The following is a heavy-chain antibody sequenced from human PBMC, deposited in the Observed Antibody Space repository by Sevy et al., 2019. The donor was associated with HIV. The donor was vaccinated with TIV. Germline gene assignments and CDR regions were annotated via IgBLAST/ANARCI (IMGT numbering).Heavy chain of an antibody. Sequence: GGSLRLSCAASGFSVSSNYMSWVRQAPGKGLEWVSLIYSSGRTYYGDSVKGRFTISRDDSKNTLYLQMNSLRPEDTAVYYCAVVAEGYWGQGTLVTVSS. D-gene: IGHD6-13*01. J-gene: IGHJ4*02. CDR1: GFSVSSNY. V-gene: IGHV3-53*01. CDR2: IYSSGRT. CDR3: AVVAEGY.